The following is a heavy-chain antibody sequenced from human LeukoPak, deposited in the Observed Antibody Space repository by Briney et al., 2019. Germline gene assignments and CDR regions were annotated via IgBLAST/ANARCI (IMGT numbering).Heavy chain of an antibody. CDR3: AKGSRSARPYYFDY. D-gene: IGHD6-6*01. CDR1: GFTFRNYA. CDR2: ISDTGGSA. J-gene: IGHJ4*02. V-gene: IGHV3-23*01. Sequence: PGGSLRLSCAASGFTFRNYAMSGVRQAPGKGLEWVSAISDTGGSAYYADSVKGRFTISRDNSKNTLYLQMNGLSAEDTAIYYCAKGSRSARPYYFDYWGQGALVTVSS.